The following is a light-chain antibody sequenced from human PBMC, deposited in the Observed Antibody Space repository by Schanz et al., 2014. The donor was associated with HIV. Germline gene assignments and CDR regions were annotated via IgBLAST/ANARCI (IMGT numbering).Light chain of an antibody. Sequence: QSALTQPASVSGSPGQSVTVSCTGTYSDLGSYYLVSWYQKYPGKAPKLLIFDVINRPIGVSTRFSGSQSANTASLTISGLQAEDEADYYCNSYSHSNTDVFGSGTKLTVL. V-gene: IGLV2-14*02. J-gene: IGLJ1*01. CDR3: NSYSHSNTDV. CDR2: DVI. CDR1: YSDLGSYYL.